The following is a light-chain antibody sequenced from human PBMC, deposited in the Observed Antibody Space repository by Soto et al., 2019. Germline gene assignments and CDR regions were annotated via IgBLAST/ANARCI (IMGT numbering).Light chain of an antibody. CDR3: VLYMGSGIWV. CDR2: TTN. J-gene: IGLJ3*02. CDR1: SGSASSSYY. V-gene: IGLV8-61*01. Sequence: QAVVTQEPSFSVSPGRTVTLTCGLSSGSASSSYYPSWYQQTPGQSPRTLIYTTNTRSSGVPDRFSGSIVGNKAALTITGAQADDESDYYCVLYMGSGIWVFGGGTKLTVL.